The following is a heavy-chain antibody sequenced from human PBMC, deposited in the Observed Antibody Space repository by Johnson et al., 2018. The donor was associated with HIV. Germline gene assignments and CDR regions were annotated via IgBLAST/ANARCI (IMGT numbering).Heavy chain of an antibody. V-gene: IGHV3-66*02. D-gene: IGHD6-19*01. CDR1: GFTVSSNY. J-gene: IGHJ3*02. CDR3: ATDWRALSSAWYRDAFDI. CDR2: IYSGGST. Sequence: VQLVESGGGLVQPGGSLRLSCAASGFTVSSNYMSWVRQAPGKGLEWVSVIYSGGSTYYAYSVKGRFTISRDNSKNTLYLQMNSLRAEDTAVHYCATDWRALSSAWYRDAFDIWGQGTTVTVSS.